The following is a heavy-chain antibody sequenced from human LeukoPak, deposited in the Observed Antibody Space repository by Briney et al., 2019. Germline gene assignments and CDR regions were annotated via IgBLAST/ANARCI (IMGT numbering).Heavy chain of an antibody. CDR1: GYTVTSYG. Sequence: ASVKVSCKASGYTVTSYGISWVRQAAGQGLEGMGWISAYNGNTNYAQKLQGRVTMTTDTSTSTAYMELRSLRSDDTAVYYCARLRPRGTGNDYWGQGTLVTVSS. J-gene: IGHJ4*02. CDR2: ISAYNGNT. CDR3: ARLRPRGTGNDY. D-gene: IGHD7-27*01. V-gene: IGHV1-18*01.